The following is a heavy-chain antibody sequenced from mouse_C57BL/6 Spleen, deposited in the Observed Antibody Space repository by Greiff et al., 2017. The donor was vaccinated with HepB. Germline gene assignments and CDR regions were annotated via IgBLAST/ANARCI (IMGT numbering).Heavy chain of an antibody. CDR2: IDPSDSYT. Sequence: QVQLQQPGAELVRPGPSVKLSCKASGYTFTSYWMHWVKQRPGQGLEWIGVIDPSDSYTNYNQKFKGKATLTVDTSSSTAYMQLSSLTSEDSAVYYCARGQRDWYFDVWGTGTTVTVSS. J-gene: IGHJ1*03. CDR3: ARGQRDWYFDV. CDR1: GYTFTSYW. V-gene: IGHV1-59*01. D-gene: IGHD3-3*01.